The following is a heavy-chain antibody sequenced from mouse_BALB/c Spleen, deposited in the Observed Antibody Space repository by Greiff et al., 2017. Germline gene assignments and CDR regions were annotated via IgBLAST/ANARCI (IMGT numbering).Heavy chain of an antibody. CDR3: ARHRTTMITGFAY. V-gene: IGHV2-6-2*01. Sequence: QVQLKESGPDLVAPSQSLSITCTVSGFSLTSYGVHWVRQPPGKGLEWLVVIWSDGSTTYNSALKSRLSISKDNSKSQVFLKMNSLQTDDTAMYYCARHRTTMITGFAYWGQGTLVTVSA. CDR2: IWSDGST. CDR1: GFSLTSYG. J-gene: IGHJ3*01. D-gene: IGHD2-4*01.